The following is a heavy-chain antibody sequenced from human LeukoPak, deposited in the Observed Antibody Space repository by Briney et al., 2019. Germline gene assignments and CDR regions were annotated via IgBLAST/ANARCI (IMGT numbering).Heavy chain of an antibody. Sequence: GGSLRLSCAASGFTFSSYGRHWVRQAPGKGLEWVAFIRYDGSNKYYADSVKGRFTISRDNSKNTLYLQMNSLRAEDTAVYYCAKDRYYDSSGYPSNYYYYYMDVWGKGTTVTVSS. CDR1: GFTFSSYG. J-gene: IGHJ6*03. CDR3: AKDRYYDSSGYPSNYYYYYMDV. V-gene: IGHV3-30*02. D-gene: IGHD3-22*01. CDR2: IRYDGSNK.